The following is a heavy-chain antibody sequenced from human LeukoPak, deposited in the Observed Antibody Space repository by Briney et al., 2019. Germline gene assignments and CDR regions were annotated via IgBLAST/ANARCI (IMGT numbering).Heavy chain of an antibody. V-gene: IGHV1-69*02. CDR1: GGTFSSYT. CDR3: AKGGDYYGSGSPFDY. CDR2: IIPILGIA. Sequence: ASVKVSCKASGGTFSSYTISWVRQAPGQGLEWMGRIIPILGIANYAQKFQGRVTITADKSTSTAYMELSSLRSEDTAVYYCAKGGDYYGSGSPFDYWGQGTLVTVSS. J-gene: IGHJ4*02. D-gene: IGHD3-10*01.